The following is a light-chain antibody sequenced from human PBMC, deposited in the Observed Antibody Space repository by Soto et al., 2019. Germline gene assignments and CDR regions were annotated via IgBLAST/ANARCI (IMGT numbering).Light chain of an antibody. CDR1: SSDVGGYNY. V-gene: IGLV2-14*01. CDR3: SSYTSSSTGSHVV. Sequence: QSVLTQPASVSGSPGQSITISCTGTSSDVGGYNYVSWYQQHPGKAPKLMIYDVSNRPSGVSNRFSGSKSGNTASLTISGLQAEDEADYYCSSYTSSSTGSHVVFGGGTKLTVL. CDR2: DVS. J-gene: IGLJ2*01.